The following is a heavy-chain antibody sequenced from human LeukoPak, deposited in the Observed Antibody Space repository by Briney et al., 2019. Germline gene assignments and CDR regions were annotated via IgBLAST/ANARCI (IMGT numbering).Heavy chain of an antibody. CDR2: IWYDGSNK. V-gene: IGHV3-33*01. CDR1: GFTFSSYG. D-gene: IGHD3-22*01. J-gene: IGHJ4*02. CDR3: ARPQEKYYYDSSGYDY. Sequence: GRSLRLSCAASGFTFSSYGMHWVRQAPGTGLEWVAVIWYDGSNKYYADSVKGRFSISRDNSKNTLYLQMNSLRAEDTAVYYCARPQEKYYYDSSGYDYWGQGTLVTVSS.